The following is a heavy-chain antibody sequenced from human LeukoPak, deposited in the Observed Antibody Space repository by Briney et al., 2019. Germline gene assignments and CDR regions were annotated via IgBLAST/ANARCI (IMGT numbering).Heavy chain of an antibody. Sequence: PLGSLRLSFEGQRLTFSDYISGWVRRAPGERLEWVSAISGSGGSTYYADSVKGRFTISRDNSKNTLYLQMNSLRAEDTAVFYCARDEGSGSYLDYWGQGTLVAVSS. CDR3: ARDEGSGSYLDY. J-gene: IGHJ4*02. D-gene: IGHD3-10*01. CDR1: RLTFSDYI. V-gene: IGHV3-23*01. CDR2: ISGSGGST.